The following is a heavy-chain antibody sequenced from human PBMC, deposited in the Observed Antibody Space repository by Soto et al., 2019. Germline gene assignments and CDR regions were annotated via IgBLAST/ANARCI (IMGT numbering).Heavy chain of an antibody. Sequence: QVQLQESGPGLVKPSETLSLTCTVSGGSISSYYWSWIRQPPGKGLEWIGYIYYSGSTNYNPSLKSRVTRSVDTSKNQFSLKLSSVTAADTAVYYCARVSSGVKQIVLRFLEWLYFDYWGQGTLVTVSS. D-gene: IGHD3-3*01. CDR3: ARVSSGVKQIVLRFLEWLYFDY. CDR2: IYYSGST. V-gene: IGHV4-59*01. J-gene: IGHJ4*02. CDR1: GGSISSYY.